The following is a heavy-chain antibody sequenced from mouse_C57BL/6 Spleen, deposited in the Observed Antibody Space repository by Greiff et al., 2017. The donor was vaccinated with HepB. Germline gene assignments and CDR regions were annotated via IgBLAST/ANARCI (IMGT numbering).Heavy chain of an antibody. Sequence: QVQLQQSGAELARPGASVKLSCKASGYTFTSYGISWVKQRTGQGLEWIGEIYPRSGNTYYNEKFKGKATLTADKSSSTAYMELRSLTSEDSAVYFCAREGDYDSYWYFDVWGTGTTVTVSS. CDR1: GYTFTSYG. J-gene: IGHJ1*03. CDR3: AREGDYDSYWYFDV. CDR2: IYPRSGNT. V-gene: IGHV1-81*01. D-gene: IGHD2-4*01.